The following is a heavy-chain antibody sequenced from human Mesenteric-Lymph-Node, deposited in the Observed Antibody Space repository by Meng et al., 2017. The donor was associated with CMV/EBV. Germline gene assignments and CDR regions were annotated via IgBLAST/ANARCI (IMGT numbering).Heavy chain of an antibody. Sequence: YGGSVSGYYWSWIRQPPGKGLEWIGEINHSGSTNYNPSLKSRVTISVDTSKNQFSLKLSSVTAADTAVYYCARGRGSSWYYHLLEDYWGQGTLVTVSS. CDR3: ARGRGSSWYYHLLEDY. CDR2: INHSGST. V-gene: IGHV4-34*01. J-gene: IGHJ4*02. D-gene: IGHD6-13*01. CDR1: GGSVSGYY.